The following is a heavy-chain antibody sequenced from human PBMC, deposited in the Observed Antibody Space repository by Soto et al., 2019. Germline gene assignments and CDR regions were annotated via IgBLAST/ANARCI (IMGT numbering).Heavy chain of an antibody. V-gene: IGHV4-31*03. CDR1: GGSISSGGYY. D-gene: IGHD2-2*01. Sequence: PSXTLSLTCTVSGGSISSGGYYWSWIRQHPGKGLEWIGYIFYSGTTYYNPSLKSRVTLSLETSKSQFSLRLSSVTASDTAVYYCARLGEYYQSLDPWGQGTLVTVSS. CDR2: IFYSGTT. CDR3: ARLGEYYQSLDP. J-gene: IGHJ5*02.